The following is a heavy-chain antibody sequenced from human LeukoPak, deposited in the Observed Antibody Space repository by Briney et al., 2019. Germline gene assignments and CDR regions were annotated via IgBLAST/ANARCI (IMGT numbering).Heavy chain of an antibody. J-gene: IGHJ4*02. Sequence: GGSLRLSCAASAFTFSSYSMNWVRQAPGKGLEWVSSISSSSSYIYYAYSVKGPFTISRSNAKNSLYLQRNRLRAEDTAVYLCARYLEEQQREDFDFWGQGTLVTGSP. CDR1: AFTFSSYS. CDR2: ISSSSSYI. CDR3: ARYLEEQQREDFDF. D-gene: IGHD6-13*01. V-gene: IGHV3-21*01.